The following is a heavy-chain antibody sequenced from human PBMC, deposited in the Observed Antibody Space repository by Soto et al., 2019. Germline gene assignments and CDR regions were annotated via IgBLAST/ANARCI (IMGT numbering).Heavy chain of an antibody. CDR1: GYTFTSYA. D-gene: IGHD6-19*01. CDR3: AAGDEQWLVRFDY. CDR2: INAGNGNT. V-gene: IGHV1-3*01. Sequence: ASVKVSCKASGYTFTSYAMHWVRQAPGQRLEWMGWINAGNGNTKYSQKFQGRVTITRDTSASTAYMELSSLRSEDTAVYYCAAGDEQWLVRFDYWGQGTLVTVSS. J-gene: IGHJ4*02.